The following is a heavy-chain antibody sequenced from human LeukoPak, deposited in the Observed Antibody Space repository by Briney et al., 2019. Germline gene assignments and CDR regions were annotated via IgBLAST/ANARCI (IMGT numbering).Heavy chain of an antibody. CDR3: ARAMLIRRSVFDY. J-gene: IGHJ4*02. D-gene: IGHD2-21*01. CDR2: IIPIFGTA. Sequence: SVKVSCKASGGTFSSYAISWVRQAPGRGLEWMGRIIPIFGTANYAQKFQGRVTITTDESTSTAYMELSSLRSEDTAVYYCARAMLIRRSVFDYWGQGTLVTVSS. V-gene: IGHV1-69*05. CDR1: GGTFSSYA.